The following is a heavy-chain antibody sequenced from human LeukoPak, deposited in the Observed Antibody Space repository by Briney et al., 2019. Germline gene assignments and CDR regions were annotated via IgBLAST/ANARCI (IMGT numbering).Heavy chain of an antibody. J-gene: IGHJ4*02. CDR3: ATGERMVRGDGVDY. CDR2: IYSGGST. V-gene: IGHV3-66*01. CDR1: GFTVRNNY. D-gene: IGHD3-10*01. Sequence: GGSLRLSCAASGFTVRNNYMSWVRQAPGKGLEWVSVIYSGGSTYYADSVKGRFTISRDNSKNTLYLQMNSLRAEGTAVYFCATGERMVRGDGVDYWGQGTLVTVSS.